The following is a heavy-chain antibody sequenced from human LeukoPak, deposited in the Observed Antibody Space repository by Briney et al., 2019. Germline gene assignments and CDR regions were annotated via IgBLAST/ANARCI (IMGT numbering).Heavy chain of an antibody. Sequence: GGSLRLSCAASGFTFSSYSMDWVRQAPGKGLEWVSYISSSSSTIYYADSVKGRFTISRDNAKNSLYLQMNSLRAEDTAVYYCARDWEDWGQGTLVTVSS. J-gene: IGHJ4*02. CDR2: ISSSSSTI. CDR3: ARDWED. D-gene: IGHD1-26*01. CDR1: GFTFSSYS. V-gene: IGHV3-48*01.